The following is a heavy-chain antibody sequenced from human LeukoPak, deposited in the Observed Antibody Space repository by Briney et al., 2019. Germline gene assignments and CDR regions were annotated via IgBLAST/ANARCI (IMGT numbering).Heavy chain of an antibody. D-gene: IGHD2-2*01. CDR3: ARLPAARSYFDL. Sequence: PSETLSLTCTVSGGSVSSSGYYWGWIRQPPGKGLEWIGSLYYTGSTYYNPSLKSRVTISVDTSKNHFSLKLTSVTAADTAVYYCARLPAARSYFDLWGQGTLVTVSS. J-gene: IGHJ4*02. V-gene: IGHV4-39*02. CDR2: LYYTGST. CDR1: GGSVSSSGYY.